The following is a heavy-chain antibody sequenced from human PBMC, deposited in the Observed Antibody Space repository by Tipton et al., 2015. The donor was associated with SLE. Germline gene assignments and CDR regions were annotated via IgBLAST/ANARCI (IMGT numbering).Heavy chain of an antibody. V-gene: IGHV4-59*01. CDR1: GGSISSYY. CDR3: ARDKKAPSYYYYYMDV. Sequence: GLVKPSETLSLTCTVSGGSISSYYWSWIRQPPGKGLEWIGYIYYSGSTNYNPSLKSRVTISVDTSKNQFSLKLSSVTAADTAVYYCARDKKAPSYYYYYMDVWGKGTTVTVSS. J-gene: IGHJ6*03. CDR2: IYYSGST.